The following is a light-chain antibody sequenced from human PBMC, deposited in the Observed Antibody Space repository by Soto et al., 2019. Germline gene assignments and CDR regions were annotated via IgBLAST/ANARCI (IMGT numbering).Light chain of an antibody. CDR3: QQYKSYSGT. Sequence: DIQMTQSPSTLSASVGDRVTITCRASQSISSWLAWYQQKPGKAPKLLIYDASSLESGGPSRFSGSGAGTEFTLTISSLQPDDFATYYCQQYKSYSGTFGQGTKVDIK. J-gene: IGKJ1*01. CDR2: DAS. CDR1: QSISSW. V-gene: IGKV1-5*01.